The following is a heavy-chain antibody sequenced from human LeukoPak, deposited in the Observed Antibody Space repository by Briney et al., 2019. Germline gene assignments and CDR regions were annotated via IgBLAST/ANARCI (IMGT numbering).Heavy chain of an antibody. D-gene: IGHD6-13*01. CDR3: ARLSSSWPDY. V-gene: IGHV4-61*05. J-gene: IGHJ4*02. CDR1: GGSISSSSYY. CDR2: IYYSGST. Sequence: SETLSLTCTVSGGSISSSSYYWGWIRQPPGKGLEWIGYIYYSGSTNYNPSLKSRVTISVDTSKNQFSLKLSSMTAADTAVYYCARLSSSWPDYWGQGTLVTVSS.